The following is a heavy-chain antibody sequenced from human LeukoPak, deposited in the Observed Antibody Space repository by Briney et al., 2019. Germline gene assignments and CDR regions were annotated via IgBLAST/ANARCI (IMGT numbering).Heavy chain of an antibody. CDR2: IYYSGST. J-gene: IGHJ4*02. CDR1: GASIISSSYY. CDR3: ARRAYSTGAH. D-gene: IGHD4-11*01. V-gene: IGHV4-39*01. Sequence: SETLSLTCAVSGASIISSSYYWGWIRQPPGKGLEWIGSIYYSGSTNYNPSLKSRVTISADTSKNQFSLKLSSVTAADTAVYYCARRAYSTGAHWGQGTLVTVSS.